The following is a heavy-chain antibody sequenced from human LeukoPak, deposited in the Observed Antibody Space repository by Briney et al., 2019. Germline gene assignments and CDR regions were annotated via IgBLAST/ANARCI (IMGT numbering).Heavy chain of an antibody. Sequence: GRSLRLSCAASGFTFSSYAMHWVRQAPGKGLEGVAVISYDGSNKYYADSVKGRFTISRDNSKNTLYLQMNSLRAKDTAVYYCASGLFGVVVAATFDMYWGQGTLVTVSS. D-gene: IGHD2-15*01. V-gene: IGHV3-30-3*01. CDR1: GFTFSSYA. CDR3: ASGLFGVVVAATFDMY. CDR2: ISYDGSNK. J-gene: IGHJ4*02.